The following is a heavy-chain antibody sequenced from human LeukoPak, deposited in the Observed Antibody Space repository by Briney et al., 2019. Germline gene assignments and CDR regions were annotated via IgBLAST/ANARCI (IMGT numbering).Heavy chain of an antibody. CDR3: AKEVAAAVPNYMDV. V-gene: IGHV3-30*02. CDR2: IRYDGSNK. J-gene: IGHJ6*03. CDR1: GFTFSSYG. D-gene: IGHD6-13*01. Sequence: PGGSLRLSCAASGFTFSSYGMHWVRQAPGRGLEWVAFIRYDGSNKYYADSVKGRFTISRDNSKNTLYLQMNSLRAEDTAVYYCAKEVAAAVPNYMDVWGKGTTVTISS.